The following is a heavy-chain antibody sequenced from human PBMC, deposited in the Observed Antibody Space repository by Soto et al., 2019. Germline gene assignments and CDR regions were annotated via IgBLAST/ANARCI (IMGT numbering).Heavy chain of an antibody. CDR3: ARDLLLYGAPRGMDV. J-gene: IGHJ6*02. Sequence: ASETLSLTCTVSGGSISSGDYYWSWIRQPPGKGLEWIGYIYYSGSTYYNPSLKSRVTISVDTSKNQFSLKLSSVTAADTAVYYCARDLLLYGAPRGMDVWGQGTTVTVSS. CDR2: IYYSGST. D-gene: IGHD3-22*01. V-gene: IGHV4-30-4*01. CDR1: GGSISSGDYY.